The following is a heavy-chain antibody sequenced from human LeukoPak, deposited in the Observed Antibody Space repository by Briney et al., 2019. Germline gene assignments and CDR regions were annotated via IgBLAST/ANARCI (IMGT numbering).Heavy chain of an antibody. J-gene: IGHJ5*02. CDR2: IYYSGST. Sequence: SETLSLTCTVSGGSISSYYWSWIRQPPGKGLEWIGCIYYSGSTNYNPSLKSRVTISVDTSKNQFSLKLSSVTAADTAVYYCARHLGYNWFDPWGQGTLVTVSS. CDR1: GGSISSYY. CDR3: ARHLGYNWFDP. V-gene: IGHV4-59*08. D-gene: IGHD3-16*01.